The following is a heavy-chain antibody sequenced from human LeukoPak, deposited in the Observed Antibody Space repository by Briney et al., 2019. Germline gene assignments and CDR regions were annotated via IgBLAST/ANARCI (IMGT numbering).Heavy chain of an antibody. Sequence: ASVKVSCKSSGYSFTDFDINWVRRATGQGLEWVGRMSPNTAKTDYAQKFQGRLTITRDTSINTVYMELNSLRSDDTAVYYCARGFVDYWSGYYRRDWFDPWGQGTLVTVSS. CDR1: GYSFTDFD. J-gene: IGHJ5*02. D-gene: IGHD3-3*01. CDR3: ARGFVDYWSGYYRRDWFDP. CDR2: MSPNTAKT. V-gene: IGHV1-8*01.